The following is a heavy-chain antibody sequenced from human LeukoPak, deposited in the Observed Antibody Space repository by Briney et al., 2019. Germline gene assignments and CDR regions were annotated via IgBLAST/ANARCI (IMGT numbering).Heavy chain of an antibody. J-gene: IGHJ6*02. D-gene: IGHD2-21*01. CDR1: GFTFSSYS. Sequence: GGSLGLSCAASGFTFSSYSMNWVRQAPGKGLEWVSSISSSSSYIYYADSVKGRFTISRDNAKNSLYLQMNSLRAEDTAVYYRARITDPGGMDVWGQGTTVTVSS. CDR3: ARITDPGGMDV. V-gene: IGHV3-21*01. CDR2: ISSSSSYI.